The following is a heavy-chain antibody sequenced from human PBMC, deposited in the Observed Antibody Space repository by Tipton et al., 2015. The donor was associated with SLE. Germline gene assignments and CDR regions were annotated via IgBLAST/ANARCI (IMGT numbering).Heavy chain of an antibody. Sequence: QVQLVQSGAEVKKPGASVKVSCKASGYTFTGYYLHWVRQAPGQGFEWMGWINPHRGDTDYAQRFQGRVTMTTDTSINTAYMELSRLRPDDTAVHYCARGWPGYWGQGTLVTVSS. CDR3: ARGWPGY. V-gene: IGHV1-2*02. CDR2: INPHRGDT. D-gene: IGHD2-15*01. CDR1: GYTFTGYY. J-gene: IGHJ4*02.